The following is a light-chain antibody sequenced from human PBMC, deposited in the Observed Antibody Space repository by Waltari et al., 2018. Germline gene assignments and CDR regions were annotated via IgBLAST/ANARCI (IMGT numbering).Light chain of an antibody. CDR3: SSYAGSNNLV. Sequence: QSALTQPPSASGSRGQSVTISCTGTSSDVGGYNYVSWYQHHAGEAPKLMIFEVNKRPSGVPDRFSGSKSGNTASLTVSGLQAEDDADYYCSSYAGSNNLVFGTGTKVTVL. CDR2: EVN. V-gene: IGLV2-8*01. J-gene: IGLJ1*01. CDR1: SSDVGGYNY.